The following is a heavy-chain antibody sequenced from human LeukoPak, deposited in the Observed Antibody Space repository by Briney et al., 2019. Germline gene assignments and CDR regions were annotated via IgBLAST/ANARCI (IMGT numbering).Heavy chain of an antibody. V-gene: IGHV3-48*03. J-gene: IGHJ3*02. D-gene: IGHD3-22*01. CDR3: AKYRLQYYYDSSGYYWNDAFDI. CDR2: ITGSASAT. CDR1: GFTFSSYE. Sequence: GGSLRLSCAASGFTFSSYEMNWVRQAPGKGLEWVSYITGSASATYYADSVKGRFTISRDNSKNTLYLQMNSLRAEDTAVYYCAKYRLQYYYDSSGYYWNDAFDIWGQGTMVTVSS.